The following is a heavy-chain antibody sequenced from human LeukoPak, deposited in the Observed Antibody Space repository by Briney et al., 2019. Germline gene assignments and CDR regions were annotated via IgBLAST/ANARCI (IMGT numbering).Heavy chain of an antibody. V-gene: IGHV1-2*02. CDR2: INPNSGGT. CDR3: ARGEELLTDY. CDR1: VYTFTGYY. Sequence: ASVKVSCKASVYTFTGYYTHWVRQAPGQGLEWMGWINPNSGGTNYAQKFQGRVTMTRDTCIRTAYMELSRLRSDDTAVYYCARGEELLTDYWGQGTLVTVSS. J-gene: IGHJ4*02. D-gene: IGHD2-15*01.